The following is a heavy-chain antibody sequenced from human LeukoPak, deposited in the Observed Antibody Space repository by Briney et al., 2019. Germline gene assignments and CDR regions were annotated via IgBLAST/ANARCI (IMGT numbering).Heavy chain of an antibody. J-gene: IGHJ3*02. V-gene: IGHV4-4*07. CDR1: GGSISSYY. Sequence: SETLSLTCTVSGGSISSYYWSWIRQPAGKGLEWIGRIYTSGSTNYNPSLKSRVTMSVDTSKNQFSLKLSSVTAADTAVYYCARGSSSWLSGAFDIWGQGTMVTVSS. D-gene: IGHD6-13*01. CDR2: IYTSGST. CDR3: ARGSSSWLSGAFDI.